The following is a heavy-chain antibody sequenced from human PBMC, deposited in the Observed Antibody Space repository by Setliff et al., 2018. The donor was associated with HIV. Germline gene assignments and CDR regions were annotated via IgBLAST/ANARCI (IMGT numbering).Heavy chain of an antibody. CDR2: IYYSGST. CDR1: GGSISSGGYF. V-gene: IGHV4-31*03. CDR3: ARDYYDDTYYSPGIYYLYYMDV. D-gene: IGHD3-10*01. J-gene: IGHJ6*03. Sequence: PSETLSLTCTVSGGSISSGGYFWSWIRQLPGKGLEWIGYIYYSGSTNYNPSLRSRVTMSVDKSNNQFSLKLSSVTAADTAVYYCARDYYDDTYYSPGIYYLYYMDVWGKGTTVTVSS.